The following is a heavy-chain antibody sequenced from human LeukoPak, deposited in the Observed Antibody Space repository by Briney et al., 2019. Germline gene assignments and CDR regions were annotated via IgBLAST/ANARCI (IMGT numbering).Heavy chain of an antibody. CDR1: GFTFSSYW. CDR3: ARGPNSNWSGLDF. CDR2: IASDGSST. V-gene: IGHV3-74*01. J-gene: IGHJ4*02. D-gene: IGHD6-6*01. Sequence: GGSLRLSCAASGFTFSSYWMNWVRQAPGKGLVWVSRIASDGSSTTYADSVKGRFTVSRDNAKNTLYLRVNNLRAEDTAVYYCARGPNSNWSGLDFWGQGTLLTVSS.